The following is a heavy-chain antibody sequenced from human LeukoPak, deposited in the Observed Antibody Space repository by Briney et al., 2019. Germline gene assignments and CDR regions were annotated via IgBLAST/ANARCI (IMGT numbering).Heavy chain of an antibody. D-gene: IGHD6-19*01. CDR1: GGSISSGSYY. CDR2: IYTSGST. CDR3: ARDPFPGYSSGGRTYMDV. J-gene: IGHJ6*03. Sequence: SQTLSLTCTVSGGSISSGSYYWSWIRQPAGKGLEWIGRIYTSGSTNYNPSLKSRVTISVDTSKNQFSLKLSSVTAADTAVYYCARDPFPGYSSGGRTYMDVWGKGTTVTISS. V-gene: IGHV4-61*02.